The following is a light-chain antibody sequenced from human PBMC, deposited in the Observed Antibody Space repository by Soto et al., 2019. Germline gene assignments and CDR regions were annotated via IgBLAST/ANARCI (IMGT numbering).Light chain of an antibody. CDR1: SSNIGSNY. Sequence: QSVLTQPPSASGTPGQSVTISCSGSSSNIGSNYVYWYQQLPGTAPKLLIYRNNQRPSGVPDRFSGSKSGTSASLAISGLRSEDEADYYCAAWDDSLSGPEFGGGTKLTVL. V-gene: IGLV1-47*01. CDR3: AAWDDSLSGPE. J-gene: IGLJ2*01. CDR2: RNN.